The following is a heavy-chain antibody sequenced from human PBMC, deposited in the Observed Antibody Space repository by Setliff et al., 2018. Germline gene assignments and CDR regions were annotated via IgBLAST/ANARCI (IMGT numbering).Heavy chain of an antibody. V-gene: IGHV4-39*01. CDR3: ARHGLHCTNGICPPPFDP. CDR2: IHYSGST. J-gene: IGHJ5*02. D-gene: IGHD2-8*01. Sequence: SETLSLTCTVSGGSISSNSHYWGWIRQPPGKGLEWIGSIHYSGSTYYNPSLESRVTISVDTSKNQFSLKRTSVTAADTAVYYCARHGLHCTNGICPPPFDPWGQGTLVTVSS. CDR1: GGSISSNSHY.